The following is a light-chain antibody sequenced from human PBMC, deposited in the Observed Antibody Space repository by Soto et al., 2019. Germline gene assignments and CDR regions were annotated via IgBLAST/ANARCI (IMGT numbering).Light chain of an antibody. J-gene: IGKJ1*01. Sequence: EIVLTQSPGTLSLSPGERATLACRASQSVRSNYLAWYQQKPGQAPRLLIYGASTRATGIPATFSGSGSGTEFTLTISSLQSEDFAVYYCQQYNNWPRTFGQGTKVDIK. CDR3: QQYNNWPRT. CDR1: QSVRSN. CDR2: GAS. V-gene: IGKV3-15*01.